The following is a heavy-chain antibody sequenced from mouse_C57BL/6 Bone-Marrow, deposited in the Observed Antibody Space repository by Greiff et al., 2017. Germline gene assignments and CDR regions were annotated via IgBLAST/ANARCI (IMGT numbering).Heavy chain of an antibody. V-gene: IGHV2-2*01. Sequence: QVQLQQSGPGLVQPSQSLSITCTVSGFSLTSYGVHWVRQSPGKGLEWLGVIWSGGSTDYNAAFISRLSISKDNSKSQVFFKMNSLQSDDTAIYYCASYYYGSSYVYWYFDVWGTGTTVTVSS. CDR3: ASYYYGSSYVYWYFDV. CDR1: GFSLTSYG. D-gene: IGHD1-1*01. CDR2: IWSGGST. J-gene: IGHJ1*03.